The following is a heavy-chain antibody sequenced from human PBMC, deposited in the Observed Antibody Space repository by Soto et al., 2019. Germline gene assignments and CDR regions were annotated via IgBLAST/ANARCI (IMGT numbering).Heavy chain of an antibody. CDR2: IKQDGSEK. Sequence: GGSLRLSCAASGFTFSSYWMSWVRQAPGKGLEWVANIKQDGSEKYYVDSVKGRFTISRDNAKNALYLQMNSLRAEDTAVYYCARAVIAVAGFFDYWGQGTLVTVSS. D-gene: IGHD6-19*01. CDR3: ARAVIAVAGFFDY. CDR1: GFTFSSYW. J-gene: IGHJ4*02. V-gene: IGHV3-7*01.